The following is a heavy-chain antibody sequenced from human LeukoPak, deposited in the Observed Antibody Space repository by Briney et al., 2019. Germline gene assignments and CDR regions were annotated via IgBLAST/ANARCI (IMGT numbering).Heavy chain of an antibody. CDR3: ARGSSAYCSGGSCYSEGLDY. CDR1: GLTISNYW. J-gene: IGHJ4*02. Sequence: GGSLRLSCTASGLTISNYWMSWVRQAPGKGLEWVANIKQDGSERYYVDSVKGRFTISRDNAKNSLYLQMNSLRVEDTAVCYCARGSSAYCSGGSCYSEGLDYWGQGTLVTVSS. V-gene: IGHV3-7*01. CDR2: IKQDGSER. D-gene: IGHD2-15*01.